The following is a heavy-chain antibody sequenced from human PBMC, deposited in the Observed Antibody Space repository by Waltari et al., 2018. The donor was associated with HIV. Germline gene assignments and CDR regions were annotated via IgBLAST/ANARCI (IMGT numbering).Heavy chain of an antibody. D-gene: IGHD3-16*01. Sequence: QVQLVESGGGLVKPGGSLRLSCAASGFTFSDSYLSWIRQAPGKGLEWVSYISSSSSYTNYADSVKGRFTISRDNAKNSLYLQMNSLRAEDTAVYYCARHADSQGAFDIWGQGTMVTVSS. CDR1: GFTFSDSY. CDR3: ARHADSQGAFDI. J-gene: IGHJ3*02. V-gene: IGHV3-11*05. CDR2: ISSSSSYT.